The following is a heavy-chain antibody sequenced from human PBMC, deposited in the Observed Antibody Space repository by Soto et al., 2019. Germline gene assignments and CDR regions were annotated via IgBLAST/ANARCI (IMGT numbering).Heavy chain of an antibody. Sequence: QVQLVESGGGVVQPGRSLRVSCVASGFTFSNYVMHWVRQAPGKGLEWVAGISIDGKSEHYADSVKGRFTISRENSKNTVYLQMNSLRIEDMDVYYCAREDYGSGRAGTFFQWGQGTLVTVSS. CDR1: GFTFSNYV. J-gene: IGHJ1*01. V-gene: IGHV3-30*04. CDR3: AREDYGSGRAGTFFQ. CDR2: ISIDGKSE. D-gene: IGHD2-21*01.